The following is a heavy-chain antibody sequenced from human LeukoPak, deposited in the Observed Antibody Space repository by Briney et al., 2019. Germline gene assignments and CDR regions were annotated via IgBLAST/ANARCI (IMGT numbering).Heavy chain of an antibody. CDR2: IYPGDSDT. J-gene: IGHJ4*02. Sequence: AESLKISCKGSGYSFTSYWIGWVRQMPGKGLEWMGIIYPGDSDTRYSPSFQGQVTISADKSISTAYLQWSSLKASDTAMYYCARPGQLGEYTPYHFDYWGQRILVTVSS. D-gene: IGHD3-16*01. V-gene: IGHV5-51*01. CDR3: ARPGQLGEYTPYHFDY. CDR1: GYSFTSYW.